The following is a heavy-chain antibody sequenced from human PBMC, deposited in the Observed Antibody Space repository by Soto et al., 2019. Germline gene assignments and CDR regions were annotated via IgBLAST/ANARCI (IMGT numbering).Heavy chain of an antibody. D-gene: IGHD2-2*01. CDR1: GFTFSSYA. CDR3: AKDSLYCSSTSCSYYYYYYMDV. CDR2: ISGSGGST. J-gene: IGHJ6*03. Sequence: PGGSLRLSCAASGFTFSSYAMSWVRQAPGKGLEWVSAISGSGGSTYYADSVKGRFTISRDNSKNTLYLQMNSLRAEDTAVYYCAKDSLYCSSTSCSYYYYYYMDVWGKGTTVTVSS. V-gene: IGHV3-23*01.